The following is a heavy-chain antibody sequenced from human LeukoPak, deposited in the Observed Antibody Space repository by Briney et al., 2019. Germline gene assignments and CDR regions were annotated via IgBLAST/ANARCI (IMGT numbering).Heavy chain of an antibody. J-gene: IGHJ4*02. Sequence: GGSLRLSCAASGFSFSSFAMSWVRQAPGKGLEWVSYITSTSSTVYYADSVKGRFTVSRDNAKNSLYLQMNSLRDEDTAMFYCARVGDGYSVNYFDFWGQGTLVTVSS. CDR1: GFSFSSFA. D-gene: IGHD5-24*01. V-gene: IGHV3-48*02. CDR3: ARVGDGYSVNYFDF. CDR2: ITSTSSTV.